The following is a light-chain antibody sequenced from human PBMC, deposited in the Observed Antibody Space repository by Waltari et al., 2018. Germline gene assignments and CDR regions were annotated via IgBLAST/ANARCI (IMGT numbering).Light chain of an antibody. CDR2: AAS. Sequence: EIVLTQSPGTLSLSPGERATLSCRASQSIGKYLVWYQQKPGQAPRLLMYAASTRATGIPDRFSGSGSGTDCSLTISRLEPEDFAVYYCQKYDRLPATFGQGTKVEIK. CDR1: QSIGKY. V-gene: IGKV3-20*01. J-gene: IGKJ1*01. CDR3: QKYDRLPAT.